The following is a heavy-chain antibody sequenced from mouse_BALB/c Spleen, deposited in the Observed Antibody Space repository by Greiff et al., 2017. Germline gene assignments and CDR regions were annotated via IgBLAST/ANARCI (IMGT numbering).Heavy chain of an antibody. D-gene: IGHD1-1*01. V-gene: IGHV14-3*02. CDR2: IDPANGNT. CDR3: ASPLFTTVVATDAMDY. J-gene: IGHJ4*01. Sequence: EVQLQQPGAELVKPGASVKLSCTASGFNIKDTYMHWVKQRPEQGLEWIGRIDPANGNTKYDPKFQGKATITADTSSNTAYLQLSSLTSEDTAVYYCASPLFTTVVATDAMDYWGQGTSVTVSS. CDR1: GFNIKDTY.